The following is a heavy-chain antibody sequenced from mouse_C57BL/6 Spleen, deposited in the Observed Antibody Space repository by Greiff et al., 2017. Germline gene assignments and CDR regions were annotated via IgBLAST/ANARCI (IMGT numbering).Heavy chain of an antibody. V-gene: IGHV3-6*01. D-gene: IGHD1-1*01. CDR2: ISYDGSN. CDR3: AREGYYGSDAMDY. CDR1: GYSITSGYY. J-gene: IGHJ4*01. Sequence: ESGPGLVKPSQSLSLTCSVTGYSITSGYYWNWLRQFPGNKLEWMGYISYDGSNNSNPSLKNRISITRDTSKNQFFLKLNSVTTEDTATYYCAREGYYGSDAMDYWGQGTSVTVSS.